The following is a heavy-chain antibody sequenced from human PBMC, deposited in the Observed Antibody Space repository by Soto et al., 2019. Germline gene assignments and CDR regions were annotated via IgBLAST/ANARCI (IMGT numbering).Heavy chain of an antibody. CDR2: IISFFGTA. J-gene: IGHJ4*02. D-gene: IGHD3-16*01. Sequence: ASVKVSCKTSGGTFSTFGISWVRQAPGQGLEWMGGIISFFGTAEYSQKFEDRITITADESTNTVYMDLRSLTSEDTDIYYCARTAPMDAGDKYYYDFWGQGALVTVSS. CDR3: ARTAPMDAGDKYYYDF. CDR1: GGTFSTFG. V-gene: IGHV1-69*13.